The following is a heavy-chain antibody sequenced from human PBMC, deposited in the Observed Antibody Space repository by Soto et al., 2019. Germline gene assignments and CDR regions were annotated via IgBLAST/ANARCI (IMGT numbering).Heavy chain of an antibody. CDR2: ISGSGGST. CDR3: AKDTDKLTVVTPFDY. V-gene: IGHV3-23*01. D-gene: IGHD2-15*01. J-gene: IGHJ4*02. Sequence: GGSLRLSCAASGFTFSSYAMSWVRQAPGKGLEWVSAISGSGGSTYYADSVKGRFTISRDNSKNTLYLQMNSLRAEDTAVYYCAKDTDKLTVVTPFDYWGQGTLVTVSS. CDR1: GFTFSSYA.